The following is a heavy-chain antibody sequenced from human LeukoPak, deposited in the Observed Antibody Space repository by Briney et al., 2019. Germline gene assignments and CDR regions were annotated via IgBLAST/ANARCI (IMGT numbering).Heavy chain of an antibody. Sequence: SETLSLTCTVSGDSIDSYYWSWIRQPPGEGLQWIGYVFYSGPTNYDASLKSRVAISVDRSKNQFSLKLTSVSAADTAVYYCPGRSARYFDSWGQGTPVTVSS. V-gene: IGHV4-59*01. J-gene: IGHJ4*02. D-gene: IGHD1-26*01. CDR2: VFYSGPT. CDR1: GDSIDSYY. CDR3: PGRSARYFDS.